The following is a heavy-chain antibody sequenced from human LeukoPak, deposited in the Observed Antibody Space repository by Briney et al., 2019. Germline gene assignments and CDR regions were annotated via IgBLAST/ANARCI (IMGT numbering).Heavy chain of an antibody. J-gene: IGHJ2*01. CDR3: ARELVSLGTGYFDL. Sequence: GGSLRLSCAASGFTFSSYAMGWVRQAPGKGLEWVSGIRDSGGGTHYADSVKGRFTISRDNSKNTLHLQMDSLRAEDTAIYYCARELVSLGTGYFDLWGRGTLVTVSS. CDR2: IRDSGGGT. D-gene: IGHD7-27*01. CDR1: GFTFSSYA. V-gene: IGHV3-23*01.